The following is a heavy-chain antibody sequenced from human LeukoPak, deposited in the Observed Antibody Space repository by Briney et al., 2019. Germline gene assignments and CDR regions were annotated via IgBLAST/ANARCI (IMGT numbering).Heavy chain of an antibody. CDR3: ARGLYSGYPY. CDR1: GGSFSGYC. J-gene: IGHJ4*02. Sequence: SETLSLTCAVYGGSFSGYCWSWIRQPPGKGLEWIGEINHSGSTNYNPSLKSRVTISVDTSKNQFSLKLSFVTAADTAVYYCARGLYSGYPYWGQGTLVTVSS. V-gene: IGHV4-34*01. CDR2: INHSGST. D-gene: IGHD5-12*01.